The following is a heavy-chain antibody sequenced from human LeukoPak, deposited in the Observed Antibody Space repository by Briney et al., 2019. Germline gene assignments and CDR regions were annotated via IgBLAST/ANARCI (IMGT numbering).Heavy chain of an antibody. CDR2: IYYSGIT. V-gene: IGHV4-59*01. J-gene: IGHJ4*02. CDR3: ARAPTDHTSANFNFDY. Sequence: SETLSLTCTVSGGSMSSYYWNWIWQPPGKGLEWIGYIYYSGITNYTPSLKSRVTISVHTSKNQFSLKLSSVTAADTAVYYCARAPTDHTSANFNFDYWGQGTLVTVSS. CDR1: GGSMSSYY. D-gene: IGHD2-2*01.